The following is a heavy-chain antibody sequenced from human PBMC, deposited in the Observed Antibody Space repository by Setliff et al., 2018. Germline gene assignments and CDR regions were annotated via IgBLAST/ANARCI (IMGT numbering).Heavy chain of an antibody. V-gene: IGHV4-34*01. CDR1: GGSFSGYY. Sequence: SETLSLTCAVYGGSFSGYYWSGIRQPPGKVLEWIGEINHSGSTNYNPSLKSRVTISVDTSKNQFSLKLSSVTAADTAVYYCARGRIPREHGDTAMVLSLSYYYYMDVWGKGTTVTVSS. D-gene: IGHD5-18*01. J-gene: IGHJ6*03. CDR2: INHSGST. CDR3: ARGRIPREHGDTAMVLSLSYYYYMDV.